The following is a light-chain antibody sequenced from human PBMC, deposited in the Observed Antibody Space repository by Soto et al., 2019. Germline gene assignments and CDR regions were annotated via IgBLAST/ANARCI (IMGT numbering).Light chain of an antibody. CDR2: WAS. CDR1: RSLLYSSNTKNY. CDR3: QQYYSTPYT. V-gene: IGKV4-1*01. Sequence: DFVMTQSPDSLAVSLGERATIKCKSSRSLLYSSNTKNYLAWYQHRPGQPPKLLFYWASTRESGVPDRFSGGGSGTDFTLTINSLQAEDVAVYYCQQYYSTPYTFGQGTKLEIK. J-gene: IGKJ2*01.